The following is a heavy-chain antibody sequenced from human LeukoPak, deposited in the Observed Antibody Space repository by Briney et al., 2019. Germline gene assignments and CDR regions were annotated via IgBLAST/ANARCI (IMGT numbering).Heavy chain of an antibody. CDR2: ISSSSSYI. CDR3: ARDDLGTSYYNYGMDV. Sequence: GGSLRLSCAASGFTFSSYSMNWVRQAPGKGLEWVSSISSSSSYIYYADSVKGRFTISRDNAKNSLYLQMNSLRAEDTAVYYCARDDLGTSYYNYGMDVWGQGTTVTVSS. D-gene: IGHD3/OR15-3a*01. V-gene: IGHV3-21*01. CDR1: GFTFSSYS. J-gene: IGHJ6*02.